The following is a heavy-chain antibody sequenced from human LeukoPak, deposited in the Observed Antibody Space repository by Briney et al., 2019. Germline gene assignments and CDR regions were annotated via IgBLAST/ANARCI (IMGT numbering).Heavy chain of an antibody. CDR3: ARCYPPLSSSSGSEDY. CDR1: GFSFDGYG. CDR2: ISWNSYRT. V-gene: IGHV3-20*04. J-gene: IGHJ4*02. D-gene: IGHD6-6*01. Sequence: GGSLRLSCVGSGFSFDGYGMFWVRQAPGKGLEWVAGISWNSYRTGFGDSVKGRFTISRDNAKNSLYLQMNSLRAEDTAVYYCARCYPPLSSSSGSEDYWGQGTLVTVSS.